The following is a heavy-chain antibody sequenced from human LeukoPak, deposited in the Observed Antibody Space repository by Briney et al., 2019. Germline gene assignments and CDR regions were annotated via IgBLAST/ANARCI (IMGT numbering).Heavy chain of an antibody. CDR2: ISYDGSNK. J-gene: IGHJ6*02. CDR1: GFTFSSYA. V-gene: IGHV3-30-3*01. D-gene: IGHD3-22*01. Sequence: GRSLRLSCAASGFTFSSYAMHWVRQAPGKGLEWVAVISYDGSNKYYADSVKGRFTISRDNSKNTLYLQMNSLGAEDTAVYYCARSYDSSGYYSPLYYYYGMDVWGQGTTVTVSS. CDR3: ARSYDSSGYYSPLYYYYGMDV.